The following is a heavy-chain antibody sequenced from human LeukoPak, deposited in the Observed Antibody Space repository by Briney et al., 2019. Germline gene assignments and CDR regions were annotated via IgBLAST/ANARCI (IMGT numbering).Heavy chain of an antibody. CDR3: TRNPPPDFWSGYYHYYGMDV. CDR1: GYTFTSYG. D-gene: IGHD3-3*01. CDR2: ISAYNGNT. Sequence: ASVKVSCKASGYTFTSYGISWVRQAPGQGLEWMGWISAYNGNTNYAQKLQGRVTMTTDTSTSTAYMELRSLRSDDPAVHYCTRNPPPDFWSGYYHYYGMDVWGQGTTVTVSS. V-gene: IGHV1-18*01. J-gene: IGHJ6*02.